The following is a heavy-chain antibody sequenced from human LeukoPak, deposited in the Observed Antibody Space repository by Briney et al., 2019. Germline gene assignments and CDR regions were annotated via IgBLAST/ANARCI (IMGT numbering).Heavy chain of an antibody. CDR3: ARTAYYDFWRGQNWFDP. J-gene: IGHJ5*02. Sequence: SETLSLTCTVSGGSMSSYYWIWIRQPPGKGLEWIGYIYYSGTTSYNPSLKSRVTISVDTSKNQFSLKLSSVTAADTAVYYCARTAYYDFWRGQNWFDPWGQGTLVTVSS. D-gene: IGHD3-3*01. CDR2: IYYSGTT. CDR1: GGSMSSYY. V-gene: IGHV4-59*08.